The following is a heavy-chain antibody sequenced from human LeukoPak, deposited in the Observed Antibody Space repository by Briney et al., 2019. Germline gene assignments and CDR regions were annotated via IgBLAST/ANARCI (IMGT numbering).Heavy chain of an antibody. CDR2: ISGSGGST. CDR3: ARDAGGGWFDP. Sequence: GGSLRLSCAASGFTFSSYAMSWVRQAPGKGLEWVSAISGSGGSTYYADSVKGRFTISRDNAKNSLYLQMNSLRAEDTAVYYCARDAGGGWFDPWGQGTLVTVSS. V-gene: IGHV3-23*01. J-gene: IGHJ5*02. CDR1: GFTFSSYA. D-gene: IGHD1-14*01.